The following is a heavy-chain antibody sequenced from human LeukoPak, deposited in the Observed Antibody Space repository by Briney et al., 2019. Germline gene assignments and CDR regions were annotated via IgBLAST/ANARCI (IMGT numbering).Heavy chain of an antibody. CDR3: ARAHTAWELLRGFDY. V-gene: IGHV3-21*01. CDR2: ISSSSSYI. Sequence: GGSLRLSCAASGFTFSGHGMNWVRQAPGKGLEWVSSISSSSSYIYYADSVKGRFIISRDNAKNSLYLQMNSLRAEDTAVYYCARAHTAWELLRGFDYWGQGTLVTVSS. J-gene: IGHJ4*02. D-gene: IGHD1-26*01. CDR1: GFTFSGHG.